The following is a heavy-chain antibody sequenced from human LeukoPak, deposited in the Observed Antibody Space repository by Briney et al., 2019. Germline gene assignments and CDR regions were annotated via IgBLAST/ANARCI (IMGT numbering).Heavy chain of an antibody. V-gene: IGHV3-23*01. J-gene: IGHJ3*02. CDR3: AKDPNGDYIGTFEI. CDR2: ISGNGAST. D-gene: IGHD4-17*01. Sequence: SGGSLRLSCAASGFTFSNYVMSWVRQAPGKGLEWVSSISGNGASTQYADSVQGRFAISRDNSKNTLYLQMNSLRAEDTAVYYCAKDPNGDYIGTFEIWGQGTMVTVSS. CDR1: GFTFSNYV.